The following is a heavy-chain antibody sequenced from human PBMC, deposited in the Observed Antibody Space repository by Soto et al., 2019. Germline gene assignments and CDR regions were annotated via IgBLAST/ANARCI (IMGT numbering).Heavy chain of an antibody. CDR3: AKDLAGYYYGSGPYYGMDV. V-gene: IGHV3-23*01. D-gene: IGHD3-10*01. CDR1: GFTFSSYA. Sequence: GGSLRLSCAGSGFTFSSYAMSWVRQAPGKGLEWVSAISGSGGSTYYADSVKGRFTISRDNSKNTLYLQMNSLRAEDTAVYYCAKDLAGYYYGSGPYYGMDVWGQGTTVTVSS. CDR2: ISGSGGST. J-gene: IGHJ6*02.